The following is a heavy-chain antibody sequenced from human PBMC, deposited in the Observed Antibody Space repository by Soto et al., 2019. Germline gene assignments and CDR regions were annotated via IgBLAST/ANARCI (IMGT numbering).Heavy chain of an antibody. CDR2: ISHDGNSH. Sequence: QVHLVESGGGVVQPGRSLRLSCEGSGFSFSNYGIHWVRQAPGKGLEWVAVISHDGNSHHLADSVRGRFTISRDNSKNVVFLHMTSLRREDSAVYHCVKAQERSAQYFAVVITAFDFWGQGTMVTVSS. CDR1: GFSFSNYG. J-gene: IGHJ3*01. CDR3: VKAQERSAQYFAVVITAFDF. D-gene: IGHD3-22*01. V-gene: IGHV3-30*18.